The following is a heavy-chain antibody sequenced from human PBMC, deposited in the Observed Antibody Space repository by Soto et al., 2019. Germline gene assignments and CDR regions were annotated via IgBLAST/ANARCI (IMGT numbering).Heavy chain of an antibody. Sequence: GASVKVSCKASGYTFTGYYMHWVRQAPGQGLEWMGWINPNSGGTNYAQKFQGWVTMTRDTSISTAYMELSRLRSDDTAVYYCARASVGIAAIDYYYYGMDVWGQGTTVTVSS. J-gene: IGHJ6*02. CDR2: INPNSGGT. CDR3: ARASVGIAAIDYYYYGMDV. CDR1: GYTFTGYY. V-gene: IGHV1-2*04. D-gene: IGHD6-25*01.